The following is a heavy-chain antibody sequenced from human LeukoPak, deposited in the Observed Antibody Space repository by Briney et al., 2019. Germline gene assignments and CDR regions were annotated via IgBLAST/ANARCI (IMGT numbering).Heavy chain of an antibody. D-gene: IGHD6-13*01. Sequence: TGGSLRLSCEASGFTFNTYSMNWARQAPGKGLVWVSRMNSDGSTTNYADSVKGRFTISRDNAKNTLYLQMNSLRAEDTAVYYCARGEEYSTNWYAYYYYYMDVWGKGTTVTISS. CDR3: ARGEEYSTNWYAYYYYYMDV. V-gene: IGHV3-74*01. CDR1: GFTFNTYS. CDR2: MNSDGSTT. J-gene: IGHJ6*03.